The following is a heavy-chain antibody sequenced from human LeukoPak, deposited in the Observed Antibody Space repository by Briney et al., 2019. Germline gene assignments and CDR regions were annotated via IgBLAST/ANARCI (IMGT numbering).Heavy chain of an antibody. D-gene: IGHD5-24*01. CDR3: ARQIEKRGFDP. CDR1: GGSISSSSYY. Sequence: SETLSLTCTVSGGSISSSSYYWGWIRQPPGKGLEWIGSIYYSGSTYYNPSLKSRVTISVDTSKNQFSLKLSSVTAADTAVYYCARQIEKRGFDPWGQGTLVTVSS. V-gene: IGHV4-39*01. J-gene: IGHJ5*02. CDR2: IYYSGST.